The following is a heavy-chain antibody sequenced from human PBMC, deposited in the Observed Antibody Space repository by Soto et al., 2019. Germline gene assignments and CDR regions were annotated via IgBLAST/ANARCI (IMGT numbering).Heavy chain of an antibody. CDR3: ARRTEGYCSSTSCYGEPYYYYYMDV. J-gene: IGHJ6*03. CDR2: IYPGDSDT. CDR1: GYSFTSYW. Sequence: PGESLKISCKGSGYSFTSYWISWVRQMPGKGLEWMGIIYPGDSDTRYSPSFQGQVTISADKSISTAYLQWSSLKASDTAMYYCARRTEGYCSSTSCYGEPYYYYYMDVWGKGTTVTVSS. D-gene: IGHD2-2*01. V-gene: IGHV5-51*01.